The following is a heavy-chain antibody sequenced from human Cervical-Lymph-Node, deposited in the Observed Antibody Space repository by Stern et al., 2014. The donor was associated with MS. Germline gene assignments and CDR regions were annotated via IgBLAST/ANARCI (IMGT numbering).Heavy chain of an antibody. J-gene: IGHJ4*02. V-gene: IGHV4-31*03. CDR3: ARLSADSTGYYYVASDY. D-gene: IGHD3-22*01. Sequence: QVQLQESGPGLVKPTQTLSLTCTVSGGSISSGGYYWSWIRQHPGKGLEWIGYIYYSGSTYYSPSLQSRVNISVDPSKSQFSLRLSSVTAADTAVYYCARLSADSTGYYYVASDYWGQGTLVTVSS. CDR1: GGSISSGGYY. CDR2: IYYSGST.